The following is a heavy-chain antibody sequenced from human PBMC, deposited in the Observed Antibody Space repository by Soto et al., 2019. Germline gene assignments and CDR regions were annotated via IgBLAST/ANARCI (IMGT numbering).Heavy chain of an antibody. Sequence: QVPLVQSGAEVKKPGASVKVSCKASGYTFTSYGISWVRQAPGQGLEWMGWISAYNGNTNYAQKLQGRVTMTTDTSTSTAYMGLRSLRSDDTAVYYCAREGREGGYGPFDYYYYGMDVWGQGTTVTVSS. CDR3: AREGREGGYGPFDYYYYGMDV. V-gene: IGHV1-18*04. J-gene: IGHJ6*02. CDR1: GYTFTSYG. D-gene: IGHD5-18*01. CDR2: ISAYNGNT.